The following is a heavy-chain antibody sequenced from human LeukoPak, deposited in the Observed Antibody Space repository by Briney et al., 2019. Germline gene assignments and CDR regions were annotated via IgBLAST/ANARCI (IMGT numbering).Heavy chain of an antibody. CDR2: ISYDGSNK. CDR3: AKAPYVLRFLEWLTHFDY. Sequence: QPGGSLRLSCAASGFTLSSYGMHWVRQAPGKGLEWVAVISYDGSNKYYADSVKGRFTISRDNSKNTLYLQMNSLRAEDTAVYYCAKAPYVLRFLEWLTHFDYWGQGTLVTVSS. CDR1: GFTLSSYG. V-gene: IGHV3-30*18. D-gene: IGHD3-3*01. J-gene: IGHJ4*02.